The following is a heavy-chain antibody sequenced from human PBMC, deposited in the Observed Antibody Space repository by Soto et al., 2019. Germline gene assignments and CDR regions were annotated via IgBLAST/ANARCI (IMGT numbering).Heavy chain of an antibody. CDR3: ASWGWNPREGFDY. CDR1: GGSISSSTYY. J-gene: IGHJ4*02. V-gene: IGHV4-39*07. D-gene: IGHD1-1*01. Sequence: SETLSLTCTVSGGSISSSTYYWGWMRQPPGKGLEWIANFYIGGNTYYNPSLKSRVTISVDTSKNQFSLKLSSVTAADTAVYYCASWGWNPREGFDYWGQGTLVTVSS. CDR2: FYIGGNT.